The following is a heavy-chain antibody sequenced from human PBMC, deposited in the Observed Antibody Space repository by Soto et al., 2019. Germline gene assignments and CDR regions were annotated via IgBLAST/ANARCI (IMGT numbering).Heavy chain of an antibody. Sequence: PSETLSLTCAVYGGSFSGYYWSWIRQPPGKGLEWIGEINHSGSTNYNPSLKSRVTISVDTSKNQFSLKLSSVTAADTAVYYCARAPRYDFGSGYYRFDPWGQGTLVTVSS. J-gene: IGHJ5*02. CDR1: GGSFSGYY. D-gene: IGHD3-3*01. CDR2: INHSGST. CDR3: ARAPRYDFGSGYYRFDP. V-gene: IGHV4-34*01.